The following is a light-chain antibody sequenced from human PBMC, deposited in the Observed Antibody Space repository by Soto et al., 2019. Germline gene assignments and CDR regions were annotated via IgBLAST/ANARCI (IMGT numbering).Light chain of an antibody. CDR2: EAS. J-gene: IGKJ5*01. Sequence: DIQLTQSPFFLSASVGDRVTITCRASQDISTYLAWYQQKPGKAPKLMIYEASTLQNGVPSRFSGRGSGTDFTLTISGLLPEDFATYHCQQLTTLPFTFGQGTRLEIK. CDR3: QQLTTLPFT. V-gene: IGKV1-9*01. CDR1: QDISTY.